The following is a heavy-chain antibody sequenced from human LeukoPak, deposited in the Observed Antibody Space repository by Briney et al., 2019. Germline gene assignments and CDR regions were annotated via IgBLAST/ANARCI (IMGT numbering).Heavy chain of an antibody. CDR3: AKLSSSGSDY. V-gene: IGHV3-23*01. Sequence: PGGSLRLSCAASGFTFTNYGMSWVRQAPGKGLEWVSSIGGSGVTTYYADSVKGWFTISRDNFKNTLSLQMNSLRGEDTALYYCAKLSSSGSDYWGQGTLVTVSS. D-gene: IGHD3-22*01. CDR2: IGGSGVTT. J-gene: IGHJ4*02. CDR1: GFTFTNYG.